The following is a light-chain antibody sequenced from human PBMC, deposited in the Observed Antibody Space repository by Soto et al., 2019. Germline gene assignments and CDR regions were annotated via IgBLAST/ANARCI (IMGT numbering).Light chain of an antibody. CDR1: QSISSW. CDR3: QQYNSYPWT. CDR2: DAS. V-gene: IGKV1-5*01. Sequence: DIQMTQSPSTLSESVGDRVTITCRASQSISSWLAWYQQKPGKAPKLLIYDASNLESGVPSRFSGSESGTEFTLTISSLHPHDFATYYCQQYNSYPWTFGQGTKVEIK. J-gene: IGKJ1*01.